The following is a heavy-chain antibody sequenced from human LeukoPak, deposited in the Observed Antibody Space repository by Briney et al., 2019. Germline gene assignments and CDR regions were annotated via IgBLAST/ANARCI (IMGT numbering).Heavy chain of an antibody. CDR2: IYYSGST. Sequence: SETLSLTCAVYGGSFSGYYWSWIRQPPGKGLEWIGYIYYSGSTNYNPSLKSRVTISVDTSKNQFSLKLSSVTAADTAVYYCASPGTRGYSSGWYAYWGQGTLVTVSS. J-gene: IGHJ4*02. D-gene: IGHD6-19*01. V-gene: IGHV4-59*01. CDR1: GGSFSGYY. CDR3: ASPGTRGYSSGWYAY.